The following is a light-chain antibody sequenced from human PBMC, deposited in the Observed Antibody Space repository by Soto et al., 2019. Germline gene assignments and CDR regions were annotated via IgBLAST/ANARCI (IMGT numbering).Light chain of an antibody. CDR1: SSNIGSNT. V-gene: IGLV1-44*01. Sequence: QSVLTRPPSASGTPGQRVTISCCGSSSNIGSNTVNWYQQLPGTAPKLLIYSNNQRPSGVPDRFSGSKSGTSASLAISGLQSEDEADYYCAAWDDRLNGYVFGTGNKVT. CDR3: AAWDDRLNGYV. CDR2: SNN. J-gene: IGLJ1*01.